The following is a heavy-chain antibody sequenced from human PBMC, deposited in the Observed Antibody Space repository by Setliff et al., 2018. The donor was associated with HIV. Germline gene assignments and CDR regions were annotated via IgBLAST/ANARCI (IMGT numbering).Heavy chain of an antibody. J-gene: IGHJ6*03. CDR2: IIPMFDAP. CDR1: GGTFSSYA. D-gene: IGHD2-15*01. V-gene: IGHV1-69*13. CDR3: ARGPNAAGYMDV. Sequence: GASVKVSCKTSGGTFSSYAISWVRQAPGQGLEWMGGIIPMFDAPNYAQKFQGRVTITADESTSTAYMELSSLRSEDSAVYFCARGPNAAGYMDVWGKGTTVTVSS.